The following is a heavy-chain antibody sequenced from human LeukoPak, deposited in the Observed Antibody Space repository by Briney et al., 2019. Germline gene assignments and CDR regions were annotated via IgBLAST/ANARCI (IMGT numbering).Heavy chain of an antibody. Sequence: GGSLRLSCAASGFTFNDYAMHWVRQAPGKGLEWVSGIFGKNGAKGHADSVKGRFTISRDNANNSLYLQMNSLRSDDTALYYCTYDNSPGGLEYWGQGTLVTVSS. J-gene: IGHJ4*02. V-gene: IGHV3-9*01. CDR3: TYDNSPGGLEY. CDR2: IFGKNGAK. D-gene: IGHD2-8*02. CDR1: GFTFNDYA.